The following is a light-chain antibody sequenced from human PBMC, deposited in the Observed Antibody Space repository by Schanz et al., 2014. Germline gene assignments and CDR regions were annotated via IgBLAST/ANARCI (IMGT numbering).Light chain of an antibody. V-gene: IGLV2-11*01. J-gene: IGLJ1*01. CDR1: SSDVGGYNY. CDR2: DVA. Sequence: QSALTQPRSVSGSPGQSVTISCTGTSSDVGGYNYVSWYQQHPGRAPKLILYDVASRPSGISNRFSGSKSGNTASLTISGLQAEDEADYYCSSYADSSTLFGPGTKLTVL. CDR3: SSYADSSTL.